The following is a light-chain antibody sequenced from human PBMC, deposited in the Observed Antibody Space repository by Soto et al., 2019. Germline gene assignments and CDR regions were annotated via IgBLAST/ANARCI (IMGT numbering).Light chain of an antibody. V-gene: IGKV1-5*01. Sequence: IQMTQSPATLSASLGDRVTITCRASQPISSCFAWYHQKPGKAPKLLIYEASSFESGVPSRFSGSGSGTELTLTISSLQPDDFEAYYCQHYNSYAWTFGQGTKVDIK. J-gene: IGKJ1*01. CDR2: EAS. CDR3: QHYNSYAWT. CDR1: QPISSC.